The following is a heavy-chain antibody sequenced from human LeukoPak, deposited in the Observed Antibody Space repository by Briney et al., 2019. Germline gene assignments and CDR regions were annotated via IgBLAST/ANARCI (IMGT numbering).Heavy chain of an antibody. V-gene: IGHV3-9*01. D-gene: IGHD1-26*01. CDR3: AKDLRYSGSYLFDC. J-gene: IGHJ4*02. CDR1: GFTFDDYA. Sequence: GGSLRLSCAASGFTFDDYAMHWVRQAPGKGLEWVSGIGWNTGSIDYADSVKGRFTISRDNAKNSLYLQMNSLRAEDTALYYCAKDLRYSGSYLFDCWGQGTLVIVSS. CDR2: IGWNTGSI.